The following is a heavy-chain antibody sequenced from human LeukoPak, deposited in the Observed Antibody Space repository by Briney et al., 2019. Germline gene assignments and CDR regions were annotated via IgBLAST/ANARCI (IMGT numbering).Heavy chain of an antibody. CDR2: IKPNNGGT. D-gene: IGHD2-2*01. J-gene: IGHJ5*02. V-gene: IGHV1-2*02. CDR1: GYTFTGYY. CDR3: ARARGDIVVVPAAIWFDP. Sequence: GASVKVSCKASGYTFTGYYMHWVRQAPGQGLEWMGWIKPNNGGTNYAQKFQGRVTMTRDTSISTAYMELSRLRSDDTAVYYCARARGDIVVVPAAIWFDPWGQGTLVTVPS.